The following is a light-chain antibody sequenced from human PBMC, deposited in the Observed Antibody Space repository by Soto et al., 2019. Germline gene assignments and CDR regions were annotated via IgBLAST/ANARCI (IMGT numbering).Light chain of an antibody. CDR1: SSNIGTKN. CDR2: ANN. CDR3: QSYDSNLNGLYV. Sequence: QSVLTQPPSVSGAPGQRVTISCTGSSSNIGTKNVHWYQHLPGAAPKVLIYANNNRPSGVPDRFSVSKSGTSASLAITGLQAEDEADYYCQSYDSNLNGLYVFGTGTKVT. J-gene: IGLJ1*01. V-gene: IGLV1-40*01.